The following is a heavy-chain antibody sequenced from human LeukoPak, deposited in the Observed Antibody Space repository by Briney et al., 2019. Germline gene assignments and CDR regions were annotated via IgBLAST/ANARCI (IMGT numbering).Heavy chain of an antibody. CDR3: AGAPVCSSTSCHNWFDP. Sequence: SETLSLTCAVYGGSFSGYYWCWIRQPPGKGLEWIGEINHNGSTNYNPSLKSRVTISVDTSKNQFSLKLSSVTAADTAVYYCAGAPVCSSTSCHNWFDPWGQGTLVTVSS. CDR2: INHNGST. D-gene: IGHD2-2*01. CDR1: GGSFSGYY. V-gene: IGHV4-34*01. J-gene: IGHJ5*02.